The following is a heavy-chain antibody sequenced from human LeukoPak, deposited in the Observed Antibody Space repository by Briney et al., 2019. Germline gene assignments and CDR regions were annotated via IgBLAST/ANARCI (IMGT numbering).Heavy chain of an antibody. CDR3: ARRDIVVVPAAIGAGAFDI. V-gene: IGHV4-39*01. D-gene: IGHD2-2*02. CDR1: GGSISSSSYY. Sequence: SETLSLTCTVSGGSISSSSYYWGWIRQPPGKGLERIGSIYYSGSTYYNPSLKSRVTISVDTSKNQFSLKLSSVTAADTAVYYCARRDIVVVPAAIGAGAFDIWGQGTMVTVSS. CDR2: IYYSGST. J-gene: IGHJ3*02.